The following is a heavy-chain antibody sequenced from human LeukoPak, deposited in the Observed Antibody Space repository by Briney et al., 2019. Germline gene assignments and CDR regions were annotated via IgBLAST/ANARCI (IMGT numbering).Heavy chain of an antibody. CDR3: ARTVVRGVYDY. Sequence: KFQGRVTMTRDTSISTAYMELSRLRSDDTAVYYCARTVVRGVYDYWGQGTLVTVSS. D-gene: IGHD3-10*01. J-gene: IGHJ4*02. V-gene: IGHV1-2*02.